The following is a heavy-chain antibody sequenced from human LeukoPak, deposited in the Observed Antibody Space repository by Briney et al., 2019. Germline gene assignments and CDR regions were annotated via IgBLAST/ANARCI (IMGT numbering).Heavy chain of an antibody. D-gene: IGHD6-13*01. CDR1: GFTVSSSY. CDR2: ISSAGTT. V-gene: IGHV3-53*01. Sequence: GGSLRLSCAASGFTVSSSYMSWVRQAPGKGLEWVSIISSAGTTYYADSVKGRFTISRDNSKNTLYLQMNSLRAADTAIYYCAKYRGAVISNWYLDSWGQGTLVTVSS. CDR3: AKYRGAVISNWYLDS. J-gene: IGHJ4*02.